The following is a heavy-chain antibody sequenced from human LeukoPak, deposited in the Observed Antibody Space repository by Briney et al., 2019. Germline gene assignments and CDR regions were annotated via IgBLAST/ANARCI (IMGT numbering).Heavy chain of an antibody. J-gene: IGHJ6*03. Sequence: GESLKISCKGSGYSFTSYWIGWVRQIPGKGLEWMGIIYPGDSNTRYSPSFQGQVTISADKSISTAYLQWSSLKASDSAMYYCARLHSGSYYDYYYYMDVWGKGTTVTVSS. D-gene: IGHD1-26*01. CDR1: GYSFTSYW. CDR2: IYPGDSNT. V-gene: IGHV5-51*01. CDR3: ARLHSGSYYDYYYYMDV.